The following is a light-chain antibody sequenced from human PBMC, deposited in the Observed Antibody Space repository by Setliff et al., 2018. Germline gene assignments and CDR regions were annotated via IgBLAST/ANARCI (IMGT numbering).Light chain of an antibody. CDR3: CAYTGSSTYV. Sequence: QSALTQPPSASGSPGQSVTISCTGTGGLVGGYNYVSWYQQHPGKAPRLIIYEVTKRPSGVPDRFSGSNSGNTASLTVSGLQAEDEAAYYCCAYTGSSTYVFGTGTKVTV. CDR1: GGLVGGYNY. J-gene: IGLJ1*01. CDR2: EVT. V-gene: IGLV2-8*01.